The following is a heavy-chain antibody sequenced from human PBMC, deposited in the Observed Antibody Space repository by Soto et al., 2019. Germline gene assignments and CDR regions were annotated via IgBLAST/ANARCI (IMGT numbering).Heavy chain of an antibody. J-gene: IGHJ1*01. Sequence: SETLSLTCTVSGGSISSGDYYWSWIRQPPGKGLEWIGYIYYSGSTYYNPSLKSRATISVDTSKNQFSLNLSSVTAADTAVYYCARCSIVEGNVDSFRAQRTLVTVS. CDR3: ARCSIVEGNVDSF. CDR2: IYYSGST. V-gene: IGHV4-30-4*02. D-gene: IGHD3-22*01. CDR1: GGSISSGDYY.